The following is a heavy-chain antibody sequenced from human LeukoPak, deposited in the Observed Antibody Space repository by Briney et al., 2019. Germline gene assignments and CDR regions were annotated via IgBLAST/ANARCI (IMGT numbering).Heavy chain of an antibody. CDR3: ASSGIVGATRTLDY. V-gene: IGHV4-59*01. D-gene: IGHD1-26*01. J-gene: IGHJ4*02. CDR2: IYYSGST. Sequence: KSSETLSLTCTVSGVSISSYYWSWIRQPPGKGLEWIGYIYYSGSTNYNPSLKSRVTISVDTSKNQFSLKLSSVTAADTAVYYCASSGIVGATRTLDYWGQGTLVTVSS. CDR1: GVSISSYY.